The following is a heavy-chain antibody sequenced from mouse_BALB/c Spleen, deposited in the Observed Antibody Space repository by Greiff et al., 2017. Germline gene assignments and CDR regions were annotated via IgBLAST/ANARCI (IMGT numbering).Heavy chain of an antibody. Sequence: EVQLQESGGGLVQPGGSLKLSCAASGFTFSSYTMSWVRQTPEKRLEWVAYISNGGGSTYYPDTVKGRFTIPRDNAKNTLYLQMSSLKSEDTAMYYCARHYYGSSLYYYAMDYWGQGTSVTVSS. CDR1: GFTFSSYT. CDR2: ISNGGGST. J-gene: IGHJ4*01. D-gene: IGHD1-1*01. CDR3: ARHYYGSSLYYYAMDY. V-gene: IGHV5-12-2*01.